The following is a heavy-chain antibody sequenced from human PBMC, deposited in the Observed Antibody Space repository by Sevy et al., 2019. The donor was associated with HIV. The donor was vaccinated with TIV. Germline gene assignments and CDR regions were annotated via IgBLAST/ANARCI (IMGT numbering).Heavy chain of an antibody. J-gene: IGHJ4*02. Sequence: GGSLRLSCAASGFTFSSYSMNWVRQAPGKGLEWVSSISSSSSYIYYADSVKGRFTSSRDNAKNSLYLQMNSLRAEDTAVYYCAGGVGIAVAGTGNYWGQGTLVTVSS. CDR2: ISSSSSYI. CDR3: AGGVGIAVAGTGNY. CDR1: GFTFSSYS. V-gene: IGHV3-21*01. D-gene: IGHD6-19*01.